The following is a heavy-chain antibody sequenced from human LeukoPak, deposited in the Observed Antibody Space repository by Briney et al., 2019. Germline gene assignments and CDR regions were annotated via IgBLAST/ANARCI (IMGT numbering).Heavy chain of an antibody. V-gene: IGHV4-39*07. Sequence: SETLSLTCTVSGGSISSSSYYWGWIRQPPGKGLEWIGTIYYSGTTCYNPSLKSRVTISVDTSKNQFSLKLSSVTAADTAVYYCATKNYYDSSGLDYWGQGTLVTVSS. CDR3: ATKNYYDSSGLDY. CDR2: IYYSGTT. CDR1: GGSISSSSYY. D-gene: IGHD3-22*01. J-gene: IGHJ4*02.